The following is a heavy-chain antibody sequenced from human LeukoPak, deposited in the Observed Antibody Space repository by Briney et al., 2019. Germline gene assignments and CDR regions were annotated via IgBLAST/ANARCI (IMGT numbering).Heavy chain of an antibody. CDR2: ISSSSNTI. J-gene: IGHJ3*02. CDR1: GSTFSSYS. Sequence: PGGSLRLSCAASGSTFSSYSMNWVRQAPGKGLEWVSYISSSSNTIYYADSVKGRFTISRDNAKNSLYLQMNSLRAEDTAVYYCAREVITFAFDIWGQGTMVTVSS. V-gene: IGHV3-48*01. CDR3: AREVITFAFDI. D-gene: IGHD3-16*01.